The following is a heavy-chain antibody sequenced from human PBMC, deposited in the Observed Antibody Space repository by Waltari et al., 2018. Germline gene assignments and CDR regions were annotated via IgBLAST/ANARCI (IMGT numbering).Heavy chain of an antibody. CDR2: IYGGGST. CDR3: ARDYGDYELSMDV. V-gene: IGHV3-53*01. CDR1: GFTVRSNY. D-gene: IGHD4-17*01. J-gene: IGHJ6*02. Sequence: EVQLVVSGGGLIQPGGSLRLSCSASGFTVRSNYMRWVRQAPGRGLGWGSFIYGGGSTYYADSVKGRFTISRDNSKNTLYLQMNSLRAEDTAVYYCARDYGDYELSMDVWGQGTTVTVSS.